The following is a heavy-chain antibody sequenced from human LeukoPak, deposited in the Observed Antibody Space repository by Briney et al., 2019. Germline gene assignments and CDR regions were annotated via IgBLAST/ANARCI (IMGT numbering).Heavy chain of an antibody. D-gene: IGHD4-11*01. CDR1: GFTVSTNY. Sequence: GGSLRLSCAASGFTVSTNYMSWVRQAPGKGLEWVSVIYSGGSTYYADSVKGRFTISRHNSENTLYLQMNSLRAEDTAVYYCARGMTNQFDYWGQGTLVTVSS. CDR3: ARGMTNQFDY. J-gene: IGHJ4*02. CDR2: IYSGGST. V-gene: IGHV3-53*04.